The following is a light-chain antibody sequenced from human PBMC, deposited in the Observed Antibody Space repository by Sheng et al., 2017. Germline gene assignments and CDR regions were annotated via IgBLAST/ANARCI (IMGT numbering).Light chain of an antibody. Sequence: IVLTQSPATLSLSPGEGATLSCRASQSIASYVAWYQQKPGQAPRLLIYGASTRAAGIPARFSGSGSGTEFTLTIASLQSEDFAVYYCQQYNNWPSYTFGPGDQARDQT. CDR1: QSIASY. J-gene: IGKJ2*01. CDR3: QQYNNWPSYT. V-gene: IGKV3-15*01. CDR2: GAS.